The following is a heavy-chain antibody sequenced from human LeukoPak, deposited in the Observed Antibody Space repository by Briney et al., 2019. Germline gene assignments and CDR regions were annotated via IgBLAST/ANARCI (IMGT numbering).Heavy chain of an antibody. CDR2: ISSSSSYI. V-gene: IGHV3-21*01. J-gene: IGHJ5*02. CDR1: GGSISSYY. D-gene: IGHD4-17*01. CDR3: ARGDTVTTGSWFDP. Sequence: PSETLSLTCTVSGGSISSYYWSWVRQAPGKGLEWVSSISSSSSYIYYADSVKGRFTISRDNAKNSLYLQMNSLRAEDTAVYYCARGDTVTTGSWFDPWAREPWSPSPQ.